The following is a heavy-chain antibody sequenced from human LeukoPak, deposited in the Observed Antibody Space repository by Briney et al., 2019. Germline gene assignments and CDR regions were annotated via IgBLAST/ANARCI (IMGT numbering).Heavy chain of an antibody. J-gene: IGHJ5*02. CDR2: IYPGDSDT. CDR1: GYSFTSYW. CDR3: ARRPIYDFWSGYYDDWFDP. D-gene: IGHD3-3*01. Sequence: PGESLKISCKGSGYSFTSYWIGWVRQMPGKGLEWMGIIYPGDSDTRYSPSFQGQVTISADKSISTAYLQRSSLKASDTAMYYCARRPIYDFWSGYYDDWFDPWGQGTLVTVSS. V-gene: IGHV5-51*01.